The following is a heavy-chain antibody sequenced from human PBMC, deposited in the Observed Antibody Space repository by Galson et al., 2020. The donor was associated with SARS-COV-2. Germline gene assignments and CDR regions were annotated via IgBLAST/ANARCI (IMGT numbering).Heavy chain of an antibody. CDR2: FDPEDGKT. CDR1: RYTHTELP. Sequence: ASVKVSRKVTRYTHTELPMHWLRPAPGKGLEWMGGFDPEDGKTIYAQKFQGRVTMNEDTSTDTAYMELSSLRSEDTAVYYCATGGSYTIPITWGQGTLVTVSS. V-gene: IGHV1-24*01. J-gene: IGHJ4*02. CDR3: ATGGSYTIPIT. D-gene: IGHD1-26*01.